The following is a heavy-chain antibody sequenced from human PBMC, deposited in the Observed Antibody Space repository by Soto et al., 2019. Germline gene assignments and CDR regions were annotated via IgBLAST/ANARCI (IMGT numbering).Heavy chain of an antibody. D-gene: IGHD1-7*01. J-gene: IGHJ4*02. CDR3: TTDGNWNYAIDY. V-gene: IGHV4-34*01. CDR1: GGSFSGYY. CDR2: INHSGST. Sequence: PSETLSLTCAVYGGSFSGYYWSWIRQPPGKGLEWIGEINHSGSTNYNPSLKSRVTISVDTSKNQFSLKLSSVTAADTAVYYCTTDGNWNYAIDYWGQGTLVTVSS.